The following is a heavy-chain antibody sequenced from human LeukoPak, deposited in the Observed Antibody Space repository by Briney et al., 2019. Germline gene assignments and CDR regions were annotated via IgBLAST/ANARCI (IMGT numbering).Heavy chain of an antibody. J-gene: IGHJ5*02. CDR1: GGSISSGGYS. CDR3: ASVVTEGFDP. D-gene: IGHD2-21*02. CDR2: IYYSGST. V-gene: IGHV4-31*03. Sequence: SQTLSLTCTVSGGSISSGGYSWSWIRQHPGKGLEWIGYIYYSGSTYYNPSLKSRVTISVDTSKNQFSLKLSSVTAADTAVYYCASVVTEGFDPWGQGTLVTVSS.